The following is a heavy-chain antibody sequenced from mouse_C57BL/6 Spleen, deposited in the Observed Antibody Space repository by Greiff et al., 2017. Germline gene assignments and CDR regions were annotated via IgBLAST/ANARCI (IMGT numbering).Heavy chain of an antibody. CDR2: ISDGGSYT. V-gene: IGHV5-4*01. Sequence: DVKLVESGGGLVKPGGSLKISCAASGFTFSSYAMPWVRQTPEKRLEWVATISDGGSYTYYQDNVKGRITIARDNAKNNLYMQMSHLKSEDTDMYYCARDDDYVVPFDYWGQGTTLTVSS. CDR3: ARDDDYVVPFDY. J-gene: IGHJ2*01. CDR1: GFTFSSYA. D-gene: IGHD2-4*01.